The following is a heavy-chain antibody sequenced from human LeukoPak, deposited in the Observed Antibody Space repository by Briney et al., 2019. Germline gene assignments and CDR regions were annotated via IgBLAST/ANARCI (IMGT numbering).Heavy chain of an antibody. V-gene: IGHV4-59*01. CDR2: IYYGGST. Sequence: SETLSLTCSVSGDSIGSYYWTWIRQSPGKGLEWIGYIYYGGSTNYSPSLKSRVSISVDTSNNQFSLQLRSVSAADTAIYYCARDTSVGSGMQYWGQGTLVSVSS. D-gene: IGHD3-10*01. J-gene: IGHJ4*02. CDR3: ARDTSVGSGMQY. CDR1: GDSIGSYY.